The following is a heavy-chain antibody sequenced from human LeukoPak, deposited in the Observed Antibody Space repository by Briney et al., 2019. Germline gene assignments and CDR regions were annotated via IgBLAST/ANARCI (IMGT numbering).Heavy chain of an antibody. V-gene: IGHV3-23*01. J-gene: IGHJ4*02. Sequence: GGSLRLSCAASGFTFSDYYMSWIRQAPGKGLEWVSAISGSGGSTYYADSVKGRFTISRDNSKNTLYLQMNSLRAEDTAVYYCAKLDSSGYYGGYFDYWGQGTLVTVSS. CDR1: GFTFSDYY. CDR2: ISGSGGST. CDR3: AKLDSSGYYGGYFDY. D-gene: IGHD3-22*01.